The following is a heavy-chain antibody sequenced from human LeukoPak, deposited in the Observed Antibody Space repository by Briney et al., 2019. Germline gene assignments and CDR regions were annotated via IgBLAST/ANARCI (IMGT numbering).Heavy chain of an antibody. Sequence: ASVKVSCKASGGTFSSYAISWVRQAPGRGLEWMGGIIPIFGTANYAQKFQGRVTITADESTSTAYMELSSLRSEDTAVYYCASRIQPPRSHLRYFDWFPPRYYFDYWGQGTLVTVSS. CDR3: ASRIQPPRSHLRYFDWFPPRYYFDY. CDR1: GGTFSSYA. CDR2: IIPIFGTA. J-gene: IGHJ4*02. D-gene: IGHD3-9*01. V-gene: IGHV1-69*13.